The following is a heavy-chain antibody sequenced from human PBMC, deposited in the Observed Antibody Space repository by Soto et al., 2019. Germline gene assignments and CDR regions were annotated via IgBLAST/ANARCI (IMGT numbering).Heavy chain of an antibody. D-gene: IGHD6-19*01. Sequence: EVQLVESGGGLVQPGGSLRLSCAASGFTFSDHYMDWVRQAPGKGLEWVCRTRNKANSYTTEYAASVKGRFTISRDDSKNSLYLQMNSLKTEDTAVYYCASMAVAGTHPRLGYWGQGTLVTVSS. CDR2: TRNKANSYTT. CDR1: GFTFSDHY. J-gene: IGHJ4*02. CDR3: ASMAVAGTHPRLGY. V-gene: IGHV3-72*01.